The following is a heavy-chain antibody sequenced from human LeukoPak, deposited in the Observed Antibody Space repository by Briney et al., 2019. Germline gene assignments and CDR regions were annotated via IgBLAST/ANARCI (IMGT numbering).Heavy chain of an antibody. CDR2: MNPNSGNT. CDR3: AREKTDRPGGRKGDGFDI. V-gene: IGHV1-8*01. CDR1: GYTFTSYD. J-gene: IGHJ3*02. D-gene: IGHD1-14*01. Sequence: ASVKVSCKASGYTFTSYDINWVRQATGQGLEWMGWMNPNSGNTGYAQKFQGRVTMTRNTSISTAYMELSSLRSEDTAVYYCAREKTDRPGGRKGDGFDIWGQGTMVTVSS.